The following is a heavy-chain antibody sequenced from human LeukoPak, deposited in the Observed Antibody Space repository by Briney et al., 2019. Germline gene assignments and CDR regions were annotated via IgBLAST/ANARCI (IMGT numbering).Heavy chain of an antibody. CDR1: RYTFTGYY. V-gene: IGHV1-2*02. CDR3: ARVHSSTLFDS. J-gene: IGHJ4*02. Sequence: GASVRVSCKASRYTFTGYYIHWVRQAPLQGLEWMGWFNHNSGATNYAKKFQESVTVTSETSIRTAYMELSRLSSDDTAVYYCARVHSSTLFDSWGQGTLVTVS. CDR2: FNHNSGAT. D-gene: IGHD2-2*01.